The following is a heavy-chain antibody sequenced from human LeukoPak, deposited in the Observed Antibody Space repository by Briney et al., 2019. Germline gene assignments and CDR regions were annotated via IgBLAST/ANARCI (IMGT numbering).Heavy chain of an antibody. CDR2: ISWNSGDI. J-gene: IGHJ2*01. CDR3: VKSGGYATAIRYFDL. CDR1: GFSFGGYA. V-gene: IGHV3-9*01. D-gene: IGHD2-21*02. Sequence: GRSLRLSCAASGFSFGGYALHWVRQAPGKGLEWVASISWNSGDIVHADSVKGRSTISRDNAKNSLYLQMDSLRTEDTALYYCVKSGGYATAIRYFDLWGRGTLVTVSS.